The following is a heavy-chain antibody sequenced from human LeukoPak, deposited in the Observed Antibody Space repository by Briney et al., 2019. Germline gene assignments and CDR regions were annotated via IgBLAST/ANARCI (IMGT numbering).Heavy chain of an antibody. CDR2: IYYSGST. J-gene: IGHJ4*02. D-gene: IGHD3-10*01. V-gene: IGHV4-59*01. CDR1: GGSISSYY. Sequence: SETLSLTCTVSGGSISSYYWSWIRQPPGKRLEWIGYIYYSGSTNYNPSLKSRVTISVDTSKNQFSLKLSSVTAADTAVYYCARGGWFGELAFDYWGQGTLVTVSS. CDR3: ARGGWFGELAFDY.